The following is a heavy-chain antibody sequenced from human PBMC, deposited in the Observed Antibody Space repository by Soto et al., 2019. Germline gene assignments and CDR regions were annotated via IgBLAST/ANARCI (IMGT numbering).Heavy chain of an antibody. Sequence: GGSLRLSCAASGFTFSSYGMHWVRQAPGKGLEWVAVIWYDGSNKYYADSVKGRFTISRDNSKNTLYLQMNSLRAEDTAVYYCARAGYCGGDCYSGEIDYWGQGTLVTVSS. CDR1: GFTFSSYG. CDR3: ARAGYCGGDCYSGEIDY. V-gene: IGHV3-33*01. J-gene: IGHJ4*02. D-gene: IGHD2-21*02. CDR2: IWYDGSNK.